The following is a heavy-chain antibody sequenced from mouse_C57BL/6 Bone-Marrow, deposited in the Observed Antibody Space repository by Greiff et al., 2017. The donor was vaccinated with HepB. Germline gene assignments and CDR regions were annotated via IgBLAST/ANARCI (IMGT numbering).Heavy chain of an antibody. CDR3: ARGHFDV. J-gene: IGHJ1*03. CDR1: GYTFTSYW. CDR2: IDPSDSYT. Sequence: VQLQQPGAELVRPGTSVKLSCKASGYTFTSYWMHWVKQRPGQGLEWIGVIDPSDSYTNYNQKFKGKATLTVDTSSSTAYMQLSSLTSEDSAVYYCARGHFDVWGTGTTVTVSS. V-gene: IGHV1-59*01.